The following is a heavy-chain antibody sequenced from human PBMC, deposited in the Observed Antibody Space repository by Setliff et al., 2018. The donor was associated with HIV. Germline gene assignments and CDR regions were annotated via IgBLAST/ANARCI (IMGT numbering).Heavy chain of an antibody. CDR2: IYTSGST. CDR3: ARLSGDYYYFDY. CDR1: GGSISSYY. V-gene: IGHV4-4*09. Sequence: SETLSLTCTVSGGSISSYYWSWVRQPPGKGLEWIGYIYTSGSTNYNPSLKSRVTISLDTSKNQFSLKLTSVSAADTAVYYCARLSGDYYYFDYWGQGTLVTVSS. D-gene: IGHD2-21*02. J-gene: IGHJ4*02.